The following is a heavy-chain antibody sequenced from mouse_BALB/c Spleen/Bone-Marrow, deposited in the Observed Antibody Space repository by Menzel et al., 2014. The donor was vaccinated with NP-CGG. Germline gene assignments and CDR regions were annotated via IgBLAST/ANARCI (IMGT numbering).Heavy chain of an antibody. J-gene: IGHJ2*01. CDR2: INPGSSTI. CDR1: GFDFGRYW. Sequence: EVQVVESGGGLVQPGGSLNLACVASGFDFGRYWMSWARQAPGKGLEWIGVINPGSSTINYSPSLKDKFIISRDNAKNTLYLQMSKVRSEDTALYYCARLGYYGYHDKWGQGTTLTVSS. D-gene: IGHD1-2*01. CDR3: ARLGYYGYHDK. V-gene: IGHV4-2*02.